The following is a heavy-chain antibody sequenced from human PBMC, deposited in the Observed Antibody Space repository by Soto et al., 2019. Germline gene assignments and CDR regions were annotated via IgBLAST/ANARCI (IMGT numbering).Heavy chain of an antibody. V-gene: IGHV4-34*01. CDR2: INHSGST. CDR3: ARGLVAHYDILTCYGKRDNWFDP. Sequence: SETLSLTCAVYGGSFSGYYWSWIRQPPGKGLEWIGEINHSGSTNYNPSLKGRVTISVDTSKNQFSLKLSSVTAADTAVYYCARGLVAHYDILTCYGKRDNWFDPWGQGTLVTVSS. J-gene: IGHJ5*02. CDR1: GGSFSGYY. D-gene: IGHD3-9*01.